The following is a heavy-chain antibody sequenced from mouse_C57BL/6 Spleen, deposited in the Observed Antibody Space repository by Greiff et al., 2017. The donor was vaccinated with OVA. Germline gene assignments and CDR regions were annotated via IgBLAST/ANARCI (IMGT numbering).Heavy chain of an antibody. CDR2: INPYNGGT. Sequence: VQLKESGPVLVKPGASVKMSCKASGYTFTDYYMNWVKQSHGKSLEWIGVINPYNGGTSYNQKFKGKATLTVDKSSSTAYMELNSLTSEDSAVYYCARWTGTYYFDYWGQGTTLTVSS. J-gene: IGHJ2*01. CDR3: ARWTGTYYFDY. D-gene: IGHD4-1*01. V-gene: IGHV1-19*01. CDR1: GYTFTDYY.